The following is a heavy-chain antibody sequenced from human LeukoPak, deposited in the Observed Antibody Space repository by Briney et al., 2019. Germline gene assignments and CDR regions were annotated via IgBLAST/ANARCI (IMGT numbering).Heavy chain of an antibody. CDR2: IGGSGGST. Sequence: GGSLRLSCAASGFTFGSYAMSWVRQAPGKGLEWVSSIGGSGGSTYYADSVKGRLTISRDNSKNTLYLQMNSLRAEDTAVYYCAKVETAAAATLRGFDYWGQGTLVTVSS. CDR3: AKVETAAAATLRGFDY. J-gene: IGHJ4*02. CDR1: GFTFGSYA. V-gene: IGHV3-23*01. D-gene: IGHD6-13*01.